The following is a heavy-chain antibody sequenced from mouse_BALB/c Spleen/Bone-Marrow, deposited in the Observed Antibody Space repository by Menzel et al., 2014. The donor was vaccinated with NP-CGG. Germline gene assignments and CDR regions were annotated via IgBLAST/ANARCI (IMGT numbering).Heavy chain of an antibody. CDR3: ASDYYGSSYAMDY. Sequence: EVQLVESGGGLVQPGGSLKLSCAASGLTFSSYGMSWVRQTPDKRLELVATINSNGGSTYYPDSVKGRFTISRGNAKNTLYLQMSSLKSEDTAMYYCASDYYGSSYAMDYWGQGTSVAVSS. CDR2: INSNGGST. D-gene: IGHD1-1*01. V-gene: IGHV5-6-3*01. CDR1: GLTFSSYG. J-gene: IGHJ4*01.